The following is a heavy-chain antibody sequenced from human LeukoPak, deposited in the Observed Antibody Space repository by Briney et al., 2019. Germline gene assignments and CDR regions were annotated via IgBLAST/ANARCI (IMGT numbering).Heavy chain of an antibody. D-gene: IGHD3-22*01. Sequence: GGSLRLSCAASGFTFSSYWMHWVRQAPGKGLVWVSRINSDGRSTSYADSVKGRFTISRDNSKNTLYLQMNSLRAEDTAVYYCAKSVAVIGGYFDYWGQGTLVTVSS. CDR2: INSDGRST. V-gene: IGHV3-74*01. CDR1: GFTFSSYW. J-gene: IGHJ4*02. CDR3: AKSVAVIGGYFDY.